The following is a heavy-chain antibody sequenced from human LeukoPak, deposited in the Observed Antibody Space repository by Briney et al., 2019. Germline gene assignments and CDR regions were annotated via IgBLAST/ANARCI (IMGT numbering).Heavy chain of an antibody. V-gene: IGHV4-4*07. J-gene: IGHJ6*03. CDR1: GGSISSYY. D-gene: IGHD6-19*01. CDR2: IYTSGST. CDR3: ARDGWRYSSGWFPDSYYYYYMDV. Sequence: SETLSLTCTVSGGSISSYYWSWIRQPAGKGLEWIGRIYTSGSTNYNPSLKSRVTMSVDTSKNQFSLKLSSVTAADTALYYCARDGWRYSSGWFPDSYYYYYMDVWGKGATVTISS.